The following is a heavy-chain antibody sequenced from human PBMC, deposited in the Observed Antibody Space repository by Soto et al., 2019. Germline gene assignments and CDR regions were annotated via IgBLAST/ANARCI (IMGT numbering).Heavy chain of an antibody. CDR1: GFTFSSYA. CDR3: AKMADGDGSGSYYKKGYYYYMDV. J-gene: IGHJ6*03. Sequence: GGSLRLSCAASGFTFSSYAMSWVRQAPGKGLEWVSAISGSGGSTYYADSVKGRFTISRDNSKNTLYLQMNSLRAEDTAVYYCAKMADGDGSGSYYKKGYYYYMDVWGKGTTVTVSS. D-gene: IGHD3-10*01. CDR2: ISGSGGST. V-gene: IGHV3-23*01.